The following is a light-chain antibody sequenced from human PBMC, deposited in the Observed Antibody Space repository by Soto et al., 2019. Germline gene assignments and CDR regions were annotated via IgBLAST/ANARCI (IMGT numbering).Light chain of an antibody. Sequence: QSVLPQPASVSGSPVQSITISCTGTSSDVGGYNYVSWYQQYPGKAPKLMIYDVSNRPSGVSNRFSGSKSGNTASLTISGLQAEDEADYYCSSYTSSSTPVFGTGTKVTVL. CDR2: DVS. CDR3: SSYTSSSTPV. V-gene: IGLV2-14*01. CDR1: SSDVGGYNY. J-gene: IGLJ1*01.